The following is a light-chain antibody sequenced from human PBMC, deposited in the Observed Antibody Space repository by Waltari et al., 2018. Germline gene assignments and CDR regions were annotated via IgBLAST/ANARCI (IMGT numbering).Light chain of an antibody. J-gene: IGKJ3*01. V-gene: IGKV1-39*01. Sequence: DIQMTQSPSSLSESVGDRVTITCRASQSITMYLNWYQQKAGKAPKLLIYAASILQSGVPSRFSGSGSGTDFTLTIINLQPEDVSTYICQQTYSSPRFGPGTKVDFK. CDR1: QSITMY. CDR3: QQTYSSPR. CDR2: AAS.